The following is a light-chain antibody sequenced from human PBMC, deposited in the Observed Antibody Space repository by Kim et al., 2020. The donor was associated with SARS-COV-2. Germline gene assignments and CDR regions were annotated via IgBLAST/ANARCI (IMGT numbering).Light chain of an antibody. CDR1: QSISSW. J-gene: IGKJ1*01. CDR2: KAS. CDR3: QRYNSSPWT. V-gene: IGKV1-5*03. Sequence: DIQMTQSPSTLSASVGDRVTITCRASQSISSWLAWYQQKPGKAPKLLIYKASSLESGVPSRFSGSGSGTEFTLTISSLQPDDFANYYCQRYNSSPWTFGQGTKVDIK.